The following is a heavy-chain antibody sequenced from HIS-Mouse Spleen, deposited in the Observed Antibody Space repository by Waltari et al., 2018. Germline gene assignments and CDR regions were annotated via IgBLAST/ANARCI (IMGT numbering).Heavy chain of an antibody. Sequence: VTLRESGPALVKPTQTLTLTCTFSGFSLSTSGMCVSWIRQPPGKALEWLARIEWDDDKYYSTSLKTRLTISRDTSKNQVVLTMTNMDPLDTATYYCARIAEGYTSGWYAFDYWGQGTLVTVSS. CDR3: ARIAEGYTSGWYAFDY. J-gene: IGHJ4*02. D-gene: IGHD6-19*01. CDR1: GFSLSTSGMC. CDR2: IEWDDDK. V-gene: IGHV2-70*11.